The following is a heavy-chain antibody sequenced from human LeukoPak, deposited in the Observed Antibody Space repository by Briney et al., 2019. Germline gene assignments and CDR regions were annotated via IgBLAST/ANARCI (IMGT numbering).Heavy chain of an antibody. CDR3: AKNAKYSSSWYAY. J-gene: IGHJ4*02. CDR1: GFTFSSYA. D-gene: IGHD6-13*01. CDR2: ISGSGLST. V-gene: IGHV3-23*01. Sequence: PGRSLRLSCAASGFTFSSYAMSWVRQAPGKGLEWVSAISGSGLSTYYADSVKGRFTISRDISKTTLYLQMNSLRAEDTAVYYCAKNAKYSSSWYAYWGQGNLVTVSS.